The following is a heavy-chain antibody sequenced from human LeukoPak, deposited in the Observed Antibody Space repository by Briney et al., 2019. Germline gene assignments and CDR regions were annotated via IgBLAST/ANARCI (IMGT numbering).Heavy chain of an antibody. V-gene: IGHV4-59*01. D-gene: IGHD6-6*01. Sequence: SETLSLTCTVSGVSITTYYWSWIRQPPGKGLEWIGYIHYSGNTNYNPSLKSRVTISVDTSKNQFSLKLSSVTAADTAVYYCAISSSVLGIAARPVLDYWGQGTLVTVSS. CDR3: AISSSVLGIAARPVLDY. CDR2: IHYSGNT. CDR1: GVSITTYY. J-gene: IGHJ4*02.